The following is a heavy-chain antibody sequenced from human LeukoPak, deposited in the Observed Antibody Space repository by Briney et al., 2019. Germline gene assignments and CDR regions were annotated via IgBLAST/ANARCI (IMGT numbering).Heavy chain of an antibody. V-gene: IGHV1-2*02. CDR2: INTNSGGR. J-gene: IGHJ3*02. Sequence: ASVKVSCKASGYTFSGYYMHWGGQGQGEGMEWMGWINTNSGGRNYAKKFQGRGTMTRDKASRTAYMQLSRLRSDDTAVYYCPAVPAATPISGQGTMVTVSS. CDR1: GYTFSGYY. D-gene: IGHD2-2*02. CDR3: PAVPAATPI.